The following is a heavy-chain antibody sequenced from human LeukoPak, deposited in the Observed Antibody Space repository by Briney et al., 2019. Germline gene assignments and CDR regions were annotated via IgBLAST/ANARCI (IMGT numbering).Heavy chain of an antibody. CDR1: GGSISSYY. Sequence: SETLSLTCTVSGGSISSYYWSWIRQPPGTGLEWIGYIYYSGSTNHNPSLKSRVTISVDTSKNQFSLKLSSVTAADTAVYYCARAYCGGDCYRGWFDPWGQGTLVTVSS. V-gene: IGHV4-59*01. D-gene: IGHD2-21*02. J-gene: IGHJ5*02. CDR3: ARAYCGGDCYRGWFDP. CDR2: IYYSGST.